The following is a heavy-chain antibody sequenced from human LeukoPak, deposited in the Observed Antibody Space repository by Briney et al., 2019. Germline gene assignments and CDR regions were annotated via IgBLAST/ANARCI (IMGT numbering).Heavy chain of an antibody. V-gene: IGHV3-23*01. J-gene: IGHJ4*02. D-gene: IGHD6-19*01. CDR1: GFAFSNYA. CDR2: ISGSGINT. CDR3: AKDSAVAGD. Sequence: GGSLRLSCTASGFAFSNYAMNWVRQAPGKGLEWVSTISGSGINTYYADSVKGRFTISRDNSKNTLYLQMNSLRAEDTAVYYCAKDSAVAGDWGQGTLVTVSS.